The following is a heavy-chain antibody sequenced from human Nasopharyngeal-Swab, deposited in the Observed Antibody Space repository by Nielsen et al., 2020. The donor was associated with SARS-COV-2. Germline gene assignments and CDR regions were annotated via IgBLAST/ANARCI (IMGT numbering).Heavy chain of an antibody. CDR1: GFTFSSYW. V-gene: IGHV3-74*01. Sequence: GGSLRLSCAASGFTFSSYWMHWVRQAPGKGLVWVSRINRDGSSTSYADSVKGRFTSSRDNAKNTLYLQMNSLRAEDTAVYYCARDAPAHYGAFYWGRGTLVTVSS. D-gene: IGHD4-17*01. CDR2: INRDGSST. J-gene: IGHJ4*02. CDR3: ARDAPAHYGAFY.